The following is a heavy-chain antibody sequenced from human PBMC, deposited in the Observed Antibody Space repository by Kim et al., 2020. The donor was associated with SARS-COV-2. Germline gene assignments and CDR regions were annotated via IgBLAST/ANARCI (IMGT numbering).Heavy chain of an antibody. V-gene: IGHV4-34*01. D-gene: IGHD6-19*01. CDR3: ARSPIAVFDY. J-gene: IGHJ4*02. CDR2: T. Sequence: TNYNPSLKSRVTISVDTSKNQFSLKLSSVTAADTAVYYCARSPIAVFDYWGQGTLVTVSS.